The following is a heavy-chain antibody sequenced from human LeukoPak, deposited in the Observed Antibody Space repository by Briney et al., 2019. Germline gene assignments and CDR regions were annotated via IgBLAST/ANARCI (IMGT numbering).Heavy chain of an antibody. CDR1: GGSISSNNW. CDR2: IYRGGST. CDR3: GRLDSSGYYTAFDI. Sequence: SETLSLTCAVSGGSISSNNWWSWVRQPPGKGLEWIGDIYRGGSTNYNPSLKSRVTMSVGKSKNQFSLNLSSVTAADTAVYYCGRLDSSGYYTAFDIWGQGTMVTVSS. V-gene: IGHV4-4*02. D-gene: IGHD3-22*01. J-gene: IGHJ3*02.